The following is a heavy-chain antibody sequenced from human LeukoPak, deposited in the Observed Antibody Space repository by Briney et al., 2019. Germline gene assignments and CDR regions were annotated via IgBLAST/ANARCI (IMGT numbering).Heavy chain of an antibody. Sequence: GGSLRLSCAASGFTFSDSYMTWVRQAPGKGVEWVAYISGSGHDINYSESAKGRFTISRDNAKNSLYLQMNSLRAEDTAVYYCAKDRPGSVGAIDYWGQGTLVTVSS. CDR3: AKDRPGSVGAIDY. CDR2: ISGSGHDI. D-gene: IGHD1-26*01. J-gene: IGHJ4*02. V-gene: IGHV3-11*04. CDR1: GFTFSDSY.